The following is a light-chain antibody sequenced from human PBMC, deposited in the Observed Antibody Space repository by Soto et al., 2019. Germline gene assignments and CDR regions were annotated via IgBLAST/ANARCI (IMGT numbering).Light chain of an antibody. CDR3: QQSYATPFT. CDR1: QSVLYSSNNKNY. CDR2: WAS. Sequence: DIVMTQSPDSLAVSLGERATINCKSSQSVLYSSNNKNYLTWFQQKPGQPPKLPLYWASTRESGVPDRFSGSGSGTDFTLTISSLQAEDVAVYYCQQSYATPFTFGQGTKLEIK. J-gene: IGKJ2*01. V-gene: IGKV4-1*01.